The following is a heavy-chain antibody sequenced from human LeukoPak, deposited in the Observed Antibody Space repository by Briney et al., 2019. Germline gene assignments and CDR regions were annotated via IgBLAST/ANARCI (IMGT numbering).Heavy chain of an antibody. CDR2: IYTSGST. V-gene: IGHV4-61*02. Sequence: PSETLSLTCTVSGGSISGGSYYWSWIRQPAGKGLEWIGRIYTSGSTNYNPSLKGRVTISVDTSKNQFSLKLSSVTAADTAVYYCARGGDIAAAGIGFDYWGQGTLVTVSS. D-gene: IGHD6-13*01. CDR1: GGSISGGSYY. CDR3: ARGGDIAAAGIGFDY. J-gene: IGHJ4*02.